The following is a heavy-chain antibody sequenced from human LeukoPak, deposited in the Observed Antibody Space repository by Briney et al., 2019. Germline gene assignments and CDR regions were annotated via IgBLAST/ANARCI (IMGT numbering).Heavy chain of an antibody. CDR2: ISSSSSYI. CDR1: GFNFSTYN. CDR3: ARIISSWYYLDY. Sequence: GGSLRLSCAASGFNFSTYNVNWVRQAPGKGLEWVSSISSSSSYIYYAESVKGRFTISRDNAKNSLYLQMNSLRAEDTAVYYCARIISSWYYLDYWGQGTLVTVSS. J-gene: IGHJ4*02. D-gene: IGHD6-13*01. V-gene: IGHV3-21*01.